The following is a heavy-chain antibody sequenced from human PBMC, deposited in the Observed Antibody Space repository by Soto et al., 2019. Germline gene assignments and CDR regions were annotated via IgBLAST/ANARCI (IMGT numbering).Heavy chain of an antibody. CDR2: ISYDGSNK. J-gene: IGHJ6*02. V-gene: IGHV3-30-3*01. CDR3: ARDLLTIPRGFGVVNTYYYYGMDV. CDR1: GFTFSSYA. Sequence: QVQLVESGGGVVQPGRSLRLSCAASGFTFSSYAMHWVRQAPGKGLEWVAVISYDGSNKYYADSVKGRFTISRDNSKNTLYLQMNSLRAEDTAVYYCARDLLTIPRGFGVVNTYYYYGMDVWGQGTTVTVSS. D-gene: IGHD3-3*01.